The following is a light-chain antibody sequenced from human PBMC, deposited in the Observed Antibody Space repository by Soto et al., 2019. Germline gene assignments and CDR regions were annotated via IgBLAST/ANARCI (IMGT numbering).Light chain of an antibody. CDR3: QQTYNTPRT. CDR1: QTISTH. Sequence: DIQMTQSPSSLSASVGDRVTITCRASQTISTHLNWYQQKPGKAPKVLIYATSSLQSGVPSRFSGGGSGTDFTLTISSLQPEDFATYYCQQTYNTPRTFGQGTKLEIK. CDR2: ATS. J-gene: IGKJ2*01. V-gene: IGKV1-39*01.